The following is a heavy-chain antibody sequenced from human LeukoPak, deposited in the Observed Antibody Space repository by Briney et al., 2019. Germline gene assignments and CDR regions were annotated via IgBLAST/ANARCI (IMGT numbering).Heavy chain of an antibody. V-gene: IGHV3-30-3*01. J-gene: IGHJ4*02. Sequence: GGSLRLSCAASGFTFSSYAMHWVRQAPGKGLEWVAVISYDGSNKYYADSVKGRFTISRDNSKNTLYLQMNSLRAEDTAVYYCARSAVVDTLFDYWGQGTLVTVSS. D-gene: IGHD5-18*01. CDR1: GFTFSSYA. CDR3: ARSAVVDTLFDY. CDR2: ISYDGSNK.